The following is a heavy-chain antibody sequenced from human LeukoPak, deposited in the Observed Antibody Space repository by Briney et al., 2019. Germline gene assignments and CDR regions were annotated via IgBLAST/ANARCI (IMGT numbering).Heavy chain of an antibody. D-gene: IGHD5-12*01. V-gene: IGHV4-61*01. J-gene: IGHJ4*02. CDR1: GGSFSSGSYY. Sequence: PSETLSLTCTVSGGSFSSGSYYWSWIRQPPGKGLEWIGYIYYSGSTSYNPSLKSRVTISLDTSNNQFSLRLSSVTAADTAVYYCARDRRGYPYFDYWGQGTLVTVSS. CDR2: IYYSGST. CDR3: ARDRRGYPYFDY.